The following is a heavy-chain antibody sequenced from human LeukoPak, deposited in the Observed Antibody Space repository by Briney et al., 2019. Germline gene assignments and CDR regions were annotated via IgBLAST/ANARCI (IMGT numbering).Heavy chain of an antibody. CDR3: SRRVDSTRWFDP. V-gene: IGHV3-74*01. CDR2: ISGDGTTI. J-gene: IGHJ5*02. D-gene: IGHD2-15*01. Sequence: GGSLRLSCAASGFTFSNYFMQWVRQAPGKGLVWVSRISGDGTTIIYADSVKGRFTISRDNAKNTLYLQMNSLRDDDTAVYYCSRRVDSTRWFDPWGQGTLVTVSS. CDR1: GFTFSNYF.